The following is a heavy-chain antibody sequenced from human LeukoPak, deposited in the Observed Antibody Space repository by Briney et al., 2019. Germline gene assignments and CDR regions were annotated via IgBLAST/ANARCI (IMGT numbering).Heavy chain of an antibody. CDR2: IYTSGST. J-gene: IGHJ4*02. D-gene: IGHD3-16*02. CDR3: ARDLFDYVWGSYRYSDY. Sequence: PSETLSLTCTVSGGSISSGSYYWSWIRQPAGKGLEWIGRIYTSGSTNYNPSLKSRVTISVDTSKNQFSLKLSSVTAADTAVYYCARDLFDYVWGSYRYSDYWGQGTLVTVSS. V-gene: IGHV4-61*02. CDR1: GGSISSGSYY.